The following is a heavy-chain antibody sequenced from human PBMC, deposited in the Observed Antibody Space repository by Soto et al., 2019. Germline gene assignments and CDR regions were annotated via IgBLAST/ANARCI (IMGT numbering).Heavy chain of an antibody. D-gene: IGHD2-21*01. CDR1: GFTFSSYG. CDR3: ATPGDDDTVGAEYFQH. Sequence: QVQLVESGGGVVQPGRSLRLSCAASGFTFSSYGMHWVRQAPGKGLEWVALISYDGSNKYYADSVKGRFTISRDNSKNTLYLQMNSLRAEDTAVYYYATPGDDDTVGAEYFQHWGQGTLVIVSS. CDR2: ISYDGSNK. J-gene: IGHJ1*01. V-gene: IGHV3-30*03.